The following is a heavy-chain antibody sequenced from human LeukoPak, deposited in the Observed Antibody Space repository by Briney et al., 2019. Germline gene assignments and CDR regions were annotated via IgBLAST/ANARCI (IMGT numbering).Heavy chain of an antibody. Sequence: SETLSLTCAVYGGSFSGYYWSWIRQPPGKGLEWIGEINHSGSTNYNPSLKSRVTISVDTSKNQFSLKLSPVTAADTAVYYCARGRRYSYGYYGYYFDYWGQGTLVTVSS. CDR1: GGSFSGYY. CDR3: ARGRRYSYGYYGYYFDY. J-gene: IGHJ4*02. V-gene: IGHV4-34*01. CDR2: INHSGST. D-gene: IGHD5-18*01.